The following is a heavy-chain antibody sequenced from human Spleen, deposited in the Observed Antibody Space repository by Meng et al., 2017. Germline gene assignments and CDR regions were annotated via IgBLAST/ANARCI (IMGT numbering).Heavy chain of an antibody. CDR2: ITWNSGSV. J-gene: IGHJ4*02. CDR1: GFTFDYYA. CDR3: AKDTGAVAGTFDY. V-gene: IGHV3-9*01. D-gene: IGHD6-19*01. Sequence: SLKISCAASGFTFDYYAMHWVRQAPGKGLEWVSSITWNSGSVGYADSVKGRFTISRDNAKNSLYLQMNSLRAKDTALYYCAKDTGAVAGTFDYWGQGTLVTVSS.